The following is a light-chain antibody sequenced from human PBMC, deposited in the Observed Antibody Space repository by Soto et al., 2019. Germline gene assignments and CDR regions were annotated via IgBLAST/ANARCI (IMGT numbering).Light chain of an antibody. Sequence: EIVLTQSPVTLSLSPGERATLSCRASPSISSYLAWYQEKPGQAPRLLIYDASKKAPGIPARFSGGGSGTDFTLTISSLEPEDFAVYYCQQRSNWQVTFGQGTRLDI. J-gene: IGKJ5*01. CDR1: PSISSY. CDR2: DAS. V-gene: IGKV3-11*01. CDR3: QQRSNWQVT.